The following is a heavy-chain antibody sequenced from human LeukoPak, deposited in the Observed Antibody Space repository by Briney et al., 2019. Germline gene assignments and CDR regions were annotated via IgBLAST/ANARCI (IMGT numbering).Heavy chain of an antibody. J-gene: IGHJ4*02. Sequence: PGGSLRLSCVASGFTFSDYYMSWIRQAPGMGLEWVSYIRSSGTTIHYADSVKGRFTISRDNAKNSLYLQMNSLRAEDTAVYYCARDRGAVTDVFDYWGQGTLVTVSS. CDR3: ARDRGAVTDVFDY. D-gene: IGHD6-19*01. CDR2: IRSSGTTI. V-gene: IGHV3-11*04. CDR1: GFTFSDYY.